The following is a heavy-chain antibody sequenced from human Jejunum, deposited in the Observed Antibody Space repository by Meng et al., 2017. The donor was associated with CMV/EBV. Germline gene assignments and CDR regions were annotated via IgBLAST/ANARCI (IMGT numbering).Heavy chain of an antibody. J-gene: IGHJ4*02. Sequence: RFTFSSAWMSWVRQAPGKGLEWVGRIKSKSDGGTIDYAAPMKGRFFISRDDSKNTLSLQMNSLKIEDTAVYYCTTDPFSGAWSQEGYWGQGTLVTVSS. CDR1: RFTFSSAW. V-gene: IGHV3-15*01. D-gene: IGHD6-19*01. CDR2: IKSKSDGGTI. CDR3: TTDPFSGAWSQEGY.